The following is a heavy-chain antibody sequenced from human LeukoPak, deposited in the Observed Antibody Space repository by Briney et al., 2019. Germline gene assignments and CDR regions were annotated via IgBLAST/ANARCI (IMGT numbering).Heavy chain of an antibody. CDR3: ASGPPAGYFDY. CDR2: IYHDAST. V-gene: IGHV4-38-2*01. Sequence: SGDPLPLTCAVSGYSIGSDYYWGWIRQPPGTGLWLIGSIYHDASTYYNPSLKSRVTISVDTSKTQFSLSLRSVTAADTAVYYCASGPPAGYFDYWGQGSLVIVSS. CDR1: GYSIGSDYY. J-gene: IGHJ4*02.